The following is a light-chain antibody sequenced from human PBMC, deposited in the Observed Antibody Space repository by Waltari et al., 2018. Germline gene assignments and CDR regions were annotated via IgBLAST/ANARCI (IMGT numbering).Light chain of an antibody. CDR3: QQYNTYWT. Sequence: DIQMTQSPSTLSASVGDRVTITCRASQMISSWLAWYQQKPGQAPKLLIYKASSLESGVPSRFSGSGSGTEVTLTISSLQPDDFATYYCQQYNTYWTFGQGTKVEI. CDR1: QMISSW. J-gene: IGKJ1*01. CDR2: KAS. V-gene: IGKV1-5*03.